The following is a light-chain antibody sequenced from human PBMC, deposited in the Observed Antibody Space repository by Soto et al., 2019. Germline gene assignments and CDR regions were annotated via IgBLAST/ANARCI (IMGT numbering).Light chain of an antibody. J-gene: IGLJ1*01. V-gene: IGLV2-23*02. CDR2: EVS. CDR3: CSYAGSSTFYV. CDR1: SSDVGSYNL. Sequence: QSALTHPASVAGSPVQSITISCTGTSSDVGSYNLVSWYQQHPGKAPKLMIYEVSKRPSGVSNRFSGSKAGSTASLTISGLQAEDEADYYCCSYAGSSTFYVFGTGTKVTVL.